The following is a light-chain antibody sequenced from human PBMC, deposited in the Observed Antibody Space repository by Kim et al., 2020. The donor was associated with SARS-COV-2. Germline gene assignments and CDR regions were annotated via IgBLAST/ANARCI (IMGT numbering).Light chain of an antibody. CDR1: ALSKQY. CDR3: QSADSSDTYLWV. Sequence: PGQTARITCSGDALSKQYAYWYQQKPGQAPVLVIYKDIERPSGIPERFSGSSSGTTVTLTISGVQAEDEADYYCQSADSSDTYLWVFGGGTQLTVL. V-gene: IGLV3-25*03. J-gene: IGLJ3*02. CDR2: KDI.